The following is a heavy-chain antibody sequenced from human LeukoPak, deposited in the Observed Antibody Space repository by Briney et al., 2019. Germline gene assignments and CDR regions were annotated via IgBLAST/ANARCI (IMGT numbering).Heavy chain of an antibody. CDR3: ATIFGDYDEAPSVPMDV. V-gene: IGHV4-34*01. J-gene: IGHJ6*03. D-gene: IGHD4-17*01. CDR2: INHSGST. CDR1: GGSFSGYY. Sequence: SETLSLTCAVYGGSFSGYYWSWIRQPPGKGLEWIGEINHSGSTNYNPSLESRVTISVDTSKNQFSLNLTSVTAADTAVYFCATIFGDYDEAPSVPMDVWDKGTTVTVSS.